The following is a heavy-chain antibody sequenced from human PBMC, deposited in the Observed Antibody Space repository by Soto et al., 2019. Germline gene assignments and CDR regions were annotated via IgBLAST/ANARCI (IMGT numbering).Heavy chain of an antibody. V-gene: IGHV3-15*07. CDR1: GFTFSNAW. CDR2: IKSKTDGGTT. CDR3: TTYYDFWSGYWYGMDV. Sequence: GGSLRLSCAASGFTFSNAWMNWVRQAPGKGLEWVGRIKSKTDGGTTDYAAPVKGRFTISRDDSKNTLYLQMNSLKTEDTAVYYCTTYYDFWSGYWYGMDVWGQGTTVTVSS. D-gene: IGHD3-3*01. J-gene: IGHJ6*02.